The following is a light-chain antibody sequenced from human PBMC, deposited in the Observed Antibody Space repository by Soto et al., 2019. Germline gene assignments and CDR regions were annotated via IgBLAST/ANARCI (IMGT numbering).Light chain of an antibody. CDR3: QSYDSSLSGSV. J-gene: IGLJ2*01. CDR2: GNT. V-gene: IGLV1-40*01. Sequence: QSVLTQPPSVSGAPGQRVTISCTASSSNIGAGYDVHWYQQLPGTAPKLLIYGNTNRPSRFPDRFSGSKSGTSAYLAITGLQAEDEADYCCQSYDSSLSGSVFGGGTKLTVL. CDR1: SSNIGAGYD.